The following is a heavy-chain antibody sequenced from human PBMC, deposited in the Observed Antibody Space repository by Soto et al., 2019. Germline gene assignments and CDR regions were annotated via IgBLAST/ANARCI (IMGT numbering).Heavy chain of an antibody. CDR2: ISYDGSNK. V-gene: IGHV3-30*18. Sequence: PGGSLRLSCSASGFTFSSYGMHWVRQAPGKGLEWVAVISYDGSNKYYADSVKGRFTISRDNSKNTLYLQMNSLRAEDTAVYYCAKDHHYDYVWGSYPQPFDYWGQGTLVTVSS. J-gene: IGHJ4*02. CDR3: AKDHHYDYVWGSYPQPFDY. D-gene: IGHD3-16*02. CDR1: GFTFSSYG.